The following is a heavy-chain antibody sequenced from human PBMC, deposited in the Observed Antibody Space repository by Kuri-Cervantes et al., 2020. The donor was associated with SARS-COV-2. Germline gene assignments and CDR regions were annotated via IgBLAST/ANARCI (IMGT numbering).Heavy chain of an antibody. CDR3: AGGARGSYYAFDI. J-gene: IGHJ3*02. Sequence: SVKVSCKASGGTFSSYAISWVRQAPGQGLEWMGGIIPIFGTANYAQKLQGRVTMTTDTSTSTAYMELRSLRSDDTAVYYCAGGARGSYYAFDIWGQGTMVTVSS. CDR2: IIPIFGTA. D-gene: IGHD1-26*01. V-gene: IGHV1-69*05. CDR1: GGTFSSYA.